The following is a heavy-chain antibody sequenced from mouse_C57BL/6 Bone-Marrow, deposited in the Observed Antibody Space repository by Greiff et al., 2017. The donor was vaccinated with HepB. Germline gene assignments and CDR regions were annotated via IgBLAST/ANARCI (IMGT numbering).Heavy chain of an antibody. D-gene: IGHD1-1*01. V-gene: IGHV5-9-1*02. CDR2: ISSGGDYI. Sequence: EVMLVESGEGLVKPGGSLKLSCAASGFTFSSYAMSWVRQTPEKRLEWVAYISSGGDYIYYADTVKGRFTISRDNARNTLYLQMSSLKSEDTAMYYCTRDQYYYYGSRYWYFDVWGTGTTVTVSS. CDR3: TRDQYYYYGSRYWYFDV. J-gene: IGHJ1*03. CDR1: GFTFSSYA.